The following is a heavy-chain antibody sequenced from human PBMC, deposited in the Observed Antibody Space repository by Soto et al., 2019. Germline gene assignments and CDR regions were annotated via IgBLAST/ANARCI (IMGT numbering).Heavy chain of an antibody. V-gene: IGHV3-23*01. J-gene: IGHJ4*02. D-gene: IGHD6-19*01. Sequence: GGSLRLSCAASGFTFSSYDMAWVRQAPGKGLEWVPGISNSGTRTYYADSVKGLFTISRDNSKNTLHLQMNSLRAEDTAIYYCAKDATRSSGWYYFDYWGQGTLVTVSS. CDR1: GFTFSSYD. CDR2: ISNSGTRT. CDR3: AKDATRSSGWYYFDY.